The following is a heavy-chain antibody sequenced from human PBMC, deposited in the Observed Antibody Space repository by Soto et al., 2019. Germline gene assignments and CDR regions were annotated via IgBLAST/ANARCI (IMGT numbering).Heavy chain of an antibody. CDR2: IYSGGST. J-gene: IGHJ4*02. Sequence: GSLRLSCAASGFTVSSNYMSWVRQAPGKGLEWVSVIYSGGSTYYADSVKGRFTISRDNSKNTLYLQMNSLRAEDTAVYYCARAAMDPYFDYWGQGTLVTVSS. CDR1: GFTVSSNY. CDR3: ARAAMDPYFDY. V-gene: IGHV3-53*01. D-gene: IGHD5-18*01.